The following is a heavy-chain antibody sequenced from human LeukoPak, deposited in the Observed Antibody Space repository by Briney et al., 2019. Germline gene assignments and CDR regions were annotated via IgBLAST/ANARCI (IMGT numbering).Heavy chain of an antibody. CDR2: INHSGST. Sequence: SETLSLTCAVYGGSFSGYYWSWIRQPPGKGLEWIGEINHSGSTNYNPSLKSRVTISVDTSKNQFSLKLSSVTAADTAVYYCARATGILQNSQITGGFDYWGQGTLVTVSS. V-gene: IGHV4-34*01. CDR3: ARATGILQNSQITGGFDY. D-gene: IGHD4-11*01. CDR1: GGSFSGYY. J-gene: IGHJ4*02.